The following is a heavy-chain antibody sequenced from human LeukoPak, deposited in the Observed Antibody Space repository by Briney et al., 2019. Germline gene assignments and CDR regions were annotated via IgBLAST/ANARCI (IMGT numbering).Heavy chain of an antibody. CDR3: ARDGWAAATLHCCFDL. D-gene: IGHD6-25*01. V-gene: IGHV3-21*01. Sequence: GGSLRLSCAASGFTFSSHSMNWVRQAPGKGLEWVSSISSSSSYIYYADSVKGRFTISRDNARNSLYLQMNSLRAEDTAVYFCARDGWAAATLHCCFDLWGRGTLVTVSS. CDR1: GFTFSSHS. J-gene: IGHJ2*01. CDR2: ISSSSSYI.